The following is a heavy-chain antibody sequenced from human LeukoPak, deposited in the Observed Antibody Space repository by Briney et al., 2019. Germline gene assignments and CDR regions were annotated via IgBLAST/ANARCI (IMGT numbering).Heavy chain of an antibody. V-gene: IGHV4-59*01. Sequence: SETLSLTCTVSGGSITSYSWSWIRQPPGKGLEWIGYIYYRGSTTYNPSLKSRVTMSVDTSKNQFSLKLSSMTAADTAVYYCARGLGSYSYYFDYWGQGTLVTVSS. J-gene: IGHJ4*02. CDR2: IYYRGST. D-gene: IGHD1-26*01. CDR3: ARGLGSYSYYFDY. CDR1: GGSITSYS.